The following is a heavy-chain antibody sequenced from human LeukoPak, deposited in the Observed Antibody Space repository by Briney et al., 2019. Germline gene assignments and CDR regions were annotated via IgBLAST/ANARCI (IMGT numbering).Heavy chain of an antibody. D-gene: IGHD2-2*01. J-gene: IGHJ6*02. CDR1: GFPFSSYA. CDR3: AKEWATSYANMDV. V-gene: IGHV3-23*01. Sequence: GGSLRLSCAASGFPFSSYAMSWVRQAPGPGLEWVSAISGSGGSTYYADSVKGRFTISRDNSKNTLYLQMNSLRAEDTALYYCAKEWATSYANMDVWGQGTTVTVSS. CDR2: ISGSGGST.